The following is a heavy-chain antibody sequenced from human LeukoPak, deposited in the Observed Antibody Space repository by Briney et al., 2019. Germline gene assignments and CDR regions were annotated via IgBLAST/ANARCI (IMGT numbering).Heavy chain of an antibody. J-gene: IGHJ4*02. D-gene: IGHD5-18*01. CDR3: ARLYYSYGIMDFDC. Sequence: SETLSLTCAVSGYSISSGYYWGWIRQPPGKGLEWIGSIYHSGSTYYNPSLKSRVTISVDTSKNQFSLKLSSVTAADTAVYYCARLYYSYGIMDFDCWGQGTLVTVSS. CDR1: GYSISSGYY. V-gene: IGHV4-38-2*01. CDR2: IYHSGST.